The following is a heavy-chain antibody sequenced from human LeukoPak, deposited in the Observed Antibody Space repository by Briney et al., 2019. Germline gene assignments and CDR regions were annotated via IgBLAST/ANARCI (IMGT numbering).Heavy chain of an antibody. Sequence: ASVKVSCKASGYTFTSYDINWVRQATGQGLEWMGWMNPNSGNTGYAQKFQGRGTMTKNTSITTAYMELSSLRSEDTAVYYCARALSWTTDSYYYMDVWGKGTTVTVS. CDR1: GYTFTSYD. CDR3: ARALSWTTDSYYYMDV. D-gene: IGHD3/OR15-3a*01. CDR2: MNPNSGNT. V-gene: IGHV1-8*01. J-gene: IGHJ6*03.